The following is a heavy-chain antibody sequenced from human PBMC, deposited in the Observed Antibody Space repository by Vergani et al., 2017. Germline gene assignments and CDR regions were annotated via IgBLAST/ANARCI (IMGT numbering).Heavy chain of an antibody. CDR1: GGSISSSSYY. CDR3: ARHLAYCGGDCYPYYYGMDV. CDR2: IYYSGST. J-gene: IGHJ6*02. Sequence: QLQLQESGPGLVKPSETLSLTCTVSGGSISSSSYYWGWIRQPPGKGLEWLGSIYYSGSTYYNPSLKSRVTISVDTSMNQFSLKLSSVTAADTAVYYCARHLAYCGGDCYPYYYGMDVWGQGP. D-gene: IGHD2-21*02. V-gene: IGHV4-39*01.